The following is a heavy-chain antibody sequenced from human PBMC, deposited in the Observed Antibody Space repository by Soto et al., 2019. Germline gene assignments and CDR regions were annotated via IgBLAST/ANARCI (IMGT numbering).Heavy chain of an antibody. CDR1: GFSLSTSGVG. D-gene: IGHD6-13*01. CDR2: IYWNDDK. Sequence: QITLKESGPTLVKPTQTLTLTCTFSGFSLSTSGVGVGWIRQLPGKALEWLALIYWNDDKRYSPSLKSRLTITKDTSKNQVVLTMTNMDPVDTATYYCAHRYEAAAGLNLFDYWGQGTLVTVSS. V-gene: IGHV2-5*01. CDR3: AHRYEAAAGLNLFDY. J-gene: IGHJ4*02.